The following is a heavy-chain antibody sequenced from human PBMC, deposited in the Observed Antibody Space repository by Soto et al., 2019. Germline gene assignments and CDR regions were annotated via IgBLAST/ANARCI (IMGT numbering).Heavy chain of an antibody. CDR1: GYTFTSYA. Sequence: QVQLVQSGAEVKKPGASVKVSCKASGYTFTSYAMHWVRQAPGQRLEWMGWINAGNGNTKYSQKFQGRVTITRDTSASTAYMELSSLRSEDTAVYYCARDLLGIAVAGTNNWFDPWGQGTLVTVSS. CDR2: INAGNGNT. V-gene: IGHV1-3*01. CDR3: ARDLLGIAVAGTNNWFDP. J-gene: IGHJ5*02. D-gene: IGHD6-19*01.